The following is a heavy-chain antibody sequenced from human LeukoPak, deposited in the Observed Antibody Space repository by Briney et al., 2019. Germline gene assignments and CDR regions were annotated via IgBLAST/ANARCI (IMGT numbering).Heavy chain of an antibody. D-gene: IGHD1-26*01. CDR1: GGSISSYY. CDR3: ARGAVGAQYFDY. J-gene: IGHJ4*02. V-gene: IGHV4-4*07. CDR2: IYTSGGT. Sequence: SETLSLTCTVSGGSISSYYWNWIRQPAGKGLEWIGRIYTSGGTNYNPSLKSRVTMSVDTSKDQFSLKLSSVTAADTAFYFCARGAVGAQYFDYWGQGTLVTVSS.